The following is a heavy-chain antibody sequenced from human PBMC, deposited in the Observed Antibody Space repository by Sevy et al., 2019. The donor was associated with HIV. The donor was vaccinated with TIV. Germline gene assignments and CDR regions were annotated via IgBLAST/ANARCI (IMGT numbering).Heavy chain of an antibody. CDR2: ISDDGSNK. D-gene: IGHD3-22*01. CDR1: GFTFTSYA. V-gene: IGHV3-30*03. CDR3: AREPTLGRYNYDSGIDY. J-gene: IGHJ4*02. Sequence: GGSLRLSCAASGFTFTSYAVHWVRQAPGKGLEWVAVISDDGSNKYYVDSVKGRFTISRDNFKNTLYLQMNSLRAEDTAVYYCAREPTLGRYNYDSGIDYWGQGTLVTVSS.